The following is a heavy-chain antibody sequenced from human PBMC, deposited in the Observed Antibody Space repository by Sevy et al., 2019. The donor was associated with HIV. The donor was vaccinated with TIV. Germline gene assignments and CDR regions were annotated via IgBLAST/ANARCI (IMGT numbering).Heavy chain of an antibody. CDR3: ARITFGGVIVIHYYYGMDV. J-gene: IGHJ6*02. Sequence: SETLSLTCTVSGGSISSSSYYWGWIRQPPGKGLEWIGSIYYSGSTYYHPSLKSRVTISVDTSKNQFSLKLSSVTAADTAVYYCARITFGGVIVIHYYYGMDVWGQGTTVTVSS. CDR1: GGSISSSSYY. V-gene: IGHV4-39*01. CDR2: IYYSGST. D-gene: IGHD3-16*02.